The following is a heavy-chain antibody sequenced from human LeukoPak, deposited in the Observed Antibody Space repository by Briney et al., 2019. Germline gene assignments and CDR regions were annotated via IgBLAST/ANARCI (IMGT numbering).Heavy chain of an antibody. V-gene: IGHV5-10-1*01. D-gene: IGHD4/OR15-4a*01. CDR1: GYSFTSYW. CDR2: IDPSDSYT. CDR3: ARLTNYDPDYYYYGMDV. Sequence: GESLKISCKGSGYSFTSYWISWVRQMPGKGLEWMGRIDPSDSYTYYSPSFQGHVTISADKSISTAYLQWSSLKASDTAMYYCARLTNYDPDYYYYGMDVWGQGTTVTVSS. J-gene: IGHJ6*02.